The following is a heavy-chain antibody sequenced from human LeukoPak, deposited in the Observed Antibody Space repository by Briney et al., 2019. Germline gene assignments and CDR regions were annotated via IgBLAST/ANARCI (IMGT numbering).Heavy chain of an antibody. CDR1: GGFFSGYY. D-gene: IGHD3-10*01. J-gene: IGHJ5*02. Sequence: ETLSLMCAVYGGFFSGYYWRWIRQPPGKGLEWIGEINHSGSTNYNPSLKSRVTISLATSKNQFSLKLSSVTAAGTAVYYCARDYGSGSYPGRWFDPWGQGTLVTVSS. CDR3: ARDYGSGSYPGRWFDP. CDR2: INHSGST. V-gene: IGHV4-34*01.